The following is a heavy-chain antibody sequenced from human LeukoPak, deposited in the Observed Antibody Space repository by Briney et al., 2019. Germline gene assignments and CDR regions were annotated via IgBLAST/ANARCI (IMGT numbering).Heavy chain of an antibody. CDR3: ARDVPIAVAGTNWFDP. CDR1: GGSISSSSFF. CDR2: IYYSGST. J-gene: IGHJ5*02. D-gene: IGHD6-19*01. V-gene: IGHV4-39*07. Sequence: SETLSLTCTVSGGSISSSSFFWGWIRQPPGKGLEWIGSIYYSGSTYYNPSLKSRVTISVDTSKNQFSLKLSSVTAADTAVYYCARDVPIAVAGTNWFDPWGQGTLVTVSS.